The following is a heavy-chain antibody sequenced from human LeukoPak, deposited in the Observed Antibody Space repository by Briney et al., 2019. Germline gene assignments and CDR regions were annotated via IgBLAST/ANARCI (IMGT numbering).Heavy chain of an antibody. CDR2: ISGSGGST. D-gene: IGHD6-13*01. Sequence: PGGSLRLSCAASGFTFSSYAMSWVRRAPGKGLEWVSAISGSGGSTYYADSVKGRFTISRDNSKNTLYLQMNSLKADDTAVYYCAGAVGSYIDSWGQGTLVTVSS. CDR3: AGAVGSYIDS. J-gene: IGHJ4*02. V-gene: IGHV3-23*01. CDR1: GFTFSSYA.